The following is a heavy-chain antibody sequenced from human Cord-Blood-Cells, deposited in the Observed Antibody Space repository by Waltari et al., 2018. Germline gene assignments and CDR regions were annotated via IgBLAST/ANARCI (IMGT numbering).Heavy chain of an antibody. Sequence: QVQLQQWGAGLLKPSETLSLTCAVYGGSFSGYYWSWIRQPPGKGREWIGEINHSGSTNHTPSLKSRVTISVDTSKNQFSLKLSSVTAADTAVYYCARGRHLLWGQGTLVTVSS. V-gene: IGHV4-34*01. CDR3: ARGRHLL. CDR2: INHSGST. J-gene: IGHJ4*02. CDR1: GGSFSGYY.